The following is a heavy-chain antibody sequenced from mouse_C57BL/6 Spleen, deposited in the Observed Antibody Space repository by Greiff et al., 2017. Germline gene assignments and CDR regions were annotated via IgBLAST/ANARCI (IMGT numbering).Heavy chain of an antibody. D-gene: IGHD2-5*01. V-gene: IGHV1-82*01. CDR2: IYPGDGDT. Sequence: VQLQQSGPELVKPGASVKISCKASGYAFSSSWMNWVKQRPGKGLEWIGRIYPGDGDTNYNGKFKGKATLTADKSSSTAYMQLSSLTSEDSAVYFCARYSNYAMDYCGQGTSVTVSS. CDR3: ARYSNYAMDY. J-gene: IGHJ4*01. CDR1: GYAFSSSW.